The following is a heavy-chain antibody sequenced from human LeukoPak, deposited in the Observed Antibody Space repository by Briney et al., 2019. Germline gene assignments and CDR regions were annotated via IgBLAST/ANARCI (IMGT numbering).Heavy chain of an antibody. CDR1: GFTFSSYW. Sequence: PGGSLRLSCAASGFTFSSYWMSWVRQAPGKGLKWVANIKQDGSEKYYVDSVKGRFTISRDNAKNSLYLQMNSLRAEDTAVYYCARDQLRYFDWLLSFDYWGQGTLVTVSS. D-gene: IGHD3-9*01. CDR2: IKQDGSEK. V-gene: IGHV3-7*01. CDR3: ARDQLRYFDWLLSFDY. J-gene: IGHJ4*02.